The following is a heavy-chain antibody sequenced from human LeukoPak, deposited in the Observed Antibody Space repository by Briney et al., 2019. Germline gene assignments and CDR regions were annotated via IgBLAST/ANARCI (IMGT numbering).Heavy chain of an antibody. D-gene: IGHD5-12*01. CDR2: IYSSGTT. CDR3: ARESAYDSSLDY. J-gene: IGHJ4*02. Sequence: SETLSLTCTVSGGSISSYYWNWIRRPAGKGLEWIGHIYSSGTTNYSPSLKSRVTISVDKSKNHFSLKLSSVTAADTAVYYCARESAYDSSLDYWGQGTLVTVSS. V-gene: IGHV4-4*07. CDR1: GGSISSYY.